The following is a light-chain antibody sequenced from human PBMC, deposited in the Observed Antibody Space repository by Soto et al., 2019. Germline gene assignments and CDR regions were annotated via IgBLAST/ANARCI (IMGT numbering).Light chain of an antibody. CDR3: QQYGSSPWT. CDR1: QSVSSNY. J-gene: IGKJ1*01. Sequence: EIVLTQSPGTLSLSPGERATLSCRASQSVSSNYLAWYQQKPGQAPRPLIYGASSRATVIPDRFSGSGAGTDIAHTISRLESEDFAVYYCQQYGSSPWTFGQGTKVEIK. V-gene: IGKV3-20*01. CDR2: GAS.